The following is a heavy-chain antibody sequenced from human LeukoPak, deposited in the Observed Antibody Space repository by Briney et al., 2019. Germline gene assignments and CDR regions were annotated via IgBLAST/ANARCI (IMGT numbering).Heavy chain of an antibody. CDR2: INHSGST. V-gene: IGHV4-34*01. Sequence: SETLSLTCAVYGGSFSGYYWSWIRQPPGKGLEWIGEINHSGSTNYNPSLKSRVTISVDTSKNQFSLKLSSVTAADTAVYYCARVGDSIAVAGGVFGFDYWGQGTLVTVSS. CDR3: ARVGDSIAVAGGVFGFDY. CDR1: GGSFSGYY. D-gene: IGHD6-19*01. J-gene: IGHJ4*02.